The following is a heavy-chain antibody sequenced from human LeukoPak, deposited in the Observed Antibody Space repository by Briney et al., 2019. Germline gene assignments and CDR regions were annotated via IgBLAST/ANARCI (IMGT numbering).Heavy chain of an antibody. CDR1: GFTFSSYS. CDR2: ISSSSSTI. D-gene: IGHD6-19*01. CDR3: ARDGAGWEQWLVDSYYYMDV. J-gene: IGHJ6*03. V-gene: IGHV3-48*01. Sequence: PGGSLRLSCAASGFTFSSYSMNWVRQAPGKGLEWVSYISSSSSTIYYADSVKGRFTISRDNAKNSLYLQMNSLRAEDTAVYYCARDGAGWEQWLVDSYYYMDVWGKGTTVTVSS.